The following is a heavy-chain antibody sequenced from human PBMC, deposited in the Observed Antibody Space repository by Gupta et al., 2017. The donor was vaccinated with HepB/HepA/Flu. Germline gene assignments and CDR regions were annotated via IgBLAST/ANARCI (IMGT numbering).Heavy chain of an antibody. V-gene: IGHV3-73*02. CDR1: GFTFSGSA. Sequence: EVQLVESGGGLVQPGGSLKLSCAASGFTFSGSAMHWVRQASGKGLEWVGRIRSKANSYATAYAASVKGRFTISRDDSKNTAYLQMNSLKTEDTAVYYCTRPRADCSSTSCRIDYWGQGTLVTVSS. CDR3: TRPRADCSSTSCRIDY. CDR2: IRSKANSYAT. J-gene: IGHJ4*02. D-gene: IGHD2-2*01.